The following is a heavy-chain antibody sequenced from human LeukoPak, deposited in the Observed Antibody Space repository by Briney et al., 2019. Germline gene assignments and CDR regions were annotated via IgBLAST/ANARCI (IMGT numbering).Heavy chain of an antibody. D-gene: IGHD1-26*01. Sequence: PGGSLRLSCAASGFIFSDYYMSWIRQAPGKGLEWVSYISSTGTTKNYADSVKGRFTISRDNAKNSLYLQMNSLRAEDTAVYYCARSGSYSEYFQHWGQGTLVTVSS. CDR1: GFIFSDYY. J-gene: IGHJ1*01. V-gene: IGHV3-11*04. CDR2: ISSTGTTK. CDR3: ARSGSYSEYFQH.